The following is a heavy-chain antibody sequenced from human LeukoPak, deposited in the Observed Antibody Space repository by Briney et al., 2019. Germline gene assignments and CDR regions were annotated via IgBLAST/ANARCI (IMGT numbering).Heavy chain of an antibody. D-gene: IGHD6-13*01. Sequence: PSETLSLTCTVSGGSISSYYWSWIRQPPGKGLEWIGYTYYSGSTNYNPSLKSRVTISVDTSKNQFSLKLSSVTVADTAVYYCARGPPGYSSSWYGGLSWFDPWGQGTLVTVSS. CDR3: ARGPPGYSSSWYGGLSWFDP. J-gene: IGHJ5*02. CDR1: GGSISSYY. V-gene: IGHV4-59*01. CDR2: TYYSGST.